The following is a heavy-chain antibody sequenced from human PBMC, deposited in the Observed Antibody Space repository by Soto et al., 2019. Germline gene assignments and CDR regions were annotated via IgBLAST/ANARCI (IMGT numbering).Heavy chain of an antibody. V-gene: IGHV4-39*01. J-gene: IGHJ4*02. Sequence: PSETLSLTCSVSGGSISSSSYYWGWIRQPPGKGLEWVGSIYYSGSTYYNPSLKSRVTISVDTSKNQFSLKLSSVTAADTAVCYCASSGVATGYFDYWGQGTQVTVSS. D-gene: IGHD5-12*01. CDR1: GGSISSSSYY. CDR2: IYYSGST. CDR3: ASSGVATGYFDY.